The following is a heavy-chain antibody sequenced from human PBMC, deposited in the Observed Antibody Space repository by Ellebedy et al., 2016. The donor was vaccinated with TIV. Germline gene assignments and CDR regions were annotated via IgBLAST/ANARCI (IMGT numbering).Heavy chain of an antibody. CDR2: ISGRNHDE. CDR1: GFTFSDYY. J-gene: IGHJ5*02. CDR3: ARSLPGKYWFDP. V-gene: IGHV3-11*06. D-gene: IGHD3-10*01. Sequence: GESLKISCAASGFTFSDYYMSWIRQAPGKGLEWVSYISGRNHDENYGDSIKGRFTTSRDNAKRSLYLQMNSLRGEDTAVYYCARSLPGKYWFDPWGQGTLVTVSS.